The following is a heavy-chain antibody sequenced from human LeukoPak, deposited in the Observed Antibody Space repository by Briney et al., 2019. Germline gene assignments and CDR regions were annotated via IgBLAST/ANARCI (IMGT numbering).Heavy chain of an antibody. J-gene: IGHJ4*02. CDR1: GASISSYY. V-gene: IGHV4-59*01. CDR2: INYSGTT. Sequence: NSSETLSLTCSVSGASISSYYWSWIRQPPGKGLEWIGYINYSGTTNYNPSLKSRVTISVDTSKNQLSLKRSSVTAADTAVYYCARDLGNYFGYFDYWGQGNLVTVSS. D-gene: IGHD1-7*01. CDR3: ARDLGNYFGYFDY.